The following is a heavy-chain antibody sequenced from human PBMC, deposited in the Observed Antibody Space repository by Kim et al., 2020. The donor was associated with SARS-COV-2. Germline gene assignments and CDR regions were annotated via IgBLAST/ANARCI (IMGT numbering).Heavy chain of an antibody. CDR2: INPSGGST. D-gene: IGHD3-10*01. Sequence: ASVKVSCKASGYTFTSYYMHWVRQAPGQGLEWMGIINPSGGSTSYAQKFQGRVTMTRDTSTSTVYMELSSLRSEDTAVYYCARGPMVRGVIGAFDIWGQGTMVTVSS. J-gene: IGHJ3*02. V-gene: IGHV1-46*01. CDR1: GYTFTSYY. CDR3: ARGPMVRGVIGAFDI.